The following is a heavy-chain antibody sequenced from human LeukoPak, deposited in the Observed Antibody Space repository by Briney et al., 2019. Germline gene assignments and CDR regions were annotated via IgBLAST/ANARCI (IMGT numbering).Heavy chain of an antibody. CDR2: IYYSGST. CDR1: GRSISSYY. Sequence: SETLSLTRTVSGRSISSYYWSWIRQPPGKGLKWIGYIYYSGSTNYNPSLKSRVTIPVDTSKNQCSLKLGSVTAADTAVYYCARQSRSDYYDSSGYLEPWGQRTLVTVSS. CDR3: ARQSRSDYYDSSGYLEP. J-gene: IGHJ5*02. V-gene: IGHV4-59*08. D-gene: IGHD3-22*01.